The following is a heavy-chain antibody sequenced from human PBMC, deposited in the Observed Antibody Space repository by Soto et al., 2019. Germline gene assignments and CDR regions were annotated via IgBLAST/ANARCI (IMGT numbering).Heavy chain of an antibody. CDR3: ARDFCSGGSCYLYYYYGMDV. CDR1: GFTFSSYS. Sequence: EVQLVESGGGLVQPGGSLRLSCAASGFTFSSYSMNWVRQAPGKGLEWVSYISSSSSTIYYADSVKGRFTISRDNDKNSLYLQINSLRDEDTAVYYCARDFCSGGSCYLYYYYGMDVWGQGTTVTVSS. V-gene: IGHV3-48*02. D-gene: IGHD2-15*01. J-gene: IGHJ6*02. CDR2: ISSSSSTI.